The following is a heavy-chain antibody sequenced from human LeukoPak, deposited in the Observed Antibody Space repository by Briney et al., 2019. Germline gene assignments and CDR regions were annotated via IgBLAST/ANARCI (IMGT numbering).Heavy chain of an antibody. J-gene: IGHJ4*02. CDR3: ARPRGYSYGYFDY. D-gene: IGHD5-18*01. Sequence: GGSLRLSCAVSGFTFSSYRMVWVRQTPGKRPXWVSWINSDGRTTTYADSVKGRFTISRDNAKNTPYLQMNGLRAEDTAVYYCARPRGYSYGYFDYWGQGTLVTVSS. CDR1: GFTFSSYR. V-gene: IGHV3-74*01. CDR2: INSDGRTT.